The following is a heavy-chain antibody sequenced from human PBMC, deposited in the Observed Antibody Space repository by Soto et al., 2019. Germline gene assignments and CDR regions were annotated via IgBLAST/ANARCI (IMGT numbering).Heavy chain of an antibody. CDR3: ARGECVDQLPSLVAYGMDV. CDR1: GFTFSSYW. Sequence: GGSLRLSCAASGFTFSSYWMSWVRQAPGKGLEWVANIRQDASERHYVDSVKGRFTISRDNAKNSLYLQMNSLRAEDTAVYYCARGECVDQLPSLVAYGMDVWGQGTTVTVSS. D-gene: IGHD2-2*01. CDR2: IRQDASER. V-gene: IGHV3-7*01. J-gene: IGHJ6*02.